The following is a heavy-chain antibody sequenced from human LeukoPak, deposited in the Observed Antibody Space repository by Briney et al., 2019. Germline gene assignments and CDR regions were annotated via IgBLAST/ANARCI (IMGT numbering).Heavy chain of an antibody. Sequence: GGSLRLSCVASGFTFSSYVMTWVRQAPGKGLEWVSSIIGNGDGTYHADSVKGRFTISRDNSKNTLYLQMNSLRAEDTAIYYCAKGSKGTYDYWGQGTLVTVSS. J-gene: IGHJ4*02. CDR3: AKGSKGTYDY. V-gene: IGHV3-23*01. CDR1: GFTFSSYV. CDR2: IIGNGDGT.